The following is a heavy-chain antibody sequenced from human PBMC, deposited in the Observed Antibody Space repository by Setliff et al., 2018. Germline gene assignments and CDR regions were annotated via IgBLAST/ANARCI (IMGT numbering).Heavy chain of an antibody. CDR1: GGTFGSSA. J-gene: IGHJ3*01. V-gene: IGHV1-69*13. CDR2: IIPMSDTG. CDR3: ARDKADCYDRSGYSGASDV. D-gene: IGHD3-22*01. Sequence: SVKVSCKASGGTFGSSALSWVRQAPGQGLEWMGGIIPMSDTGVYAEKFQGRVTLRADESTSTVYMELTRLRPEDTAIYYCARDKADCYDRSGYSGASDVWGQGTMVTVSS.